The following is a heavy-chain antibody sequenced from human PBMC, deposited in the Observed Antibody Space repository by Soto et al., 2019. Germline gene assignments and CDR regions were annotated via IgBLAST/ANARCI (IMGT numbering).Heavy chain of an antibody. CDR3: ARRSSGWYFDY. V-gene: IGHV3-23*01. J-gene: IGHJ4*02. Sequence: VGSLRLSCAASGFTFSSYAMNWFRQAPGKGLEWVSVISGSGDSTYYADSVKGRFTISRDNSKNTLYLQMNSLRAEDTAVYYCARRSSGWYFDYWGQGTPVTVS. CDR1: GFTFSSYA. D-gene: IGHD6-19*01. CDR2: ISGSGDST.